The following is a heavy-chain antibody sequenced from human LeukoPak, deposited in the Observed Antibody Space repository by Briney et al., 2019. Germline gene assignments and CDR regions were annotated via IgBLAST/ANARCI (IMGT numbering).Heavy chain of an antibody. CDR2: IRYDGSNK. CDR3: ARAVPSRQAIDY. V-gene: IGHV3-30*02. Sequence: GGSLRLSCAASGFTFSSYGMHWVRQAPGKGLEWVAFIRYDGSNKYYADSVKGRFTISRDNSKNTLYLQKNSLIPEDTAVYYCARAVPSRQAIDYWGQGTLVTVSS. CDR1: GFTFSSYG. J-gene: IGHJ4*02.